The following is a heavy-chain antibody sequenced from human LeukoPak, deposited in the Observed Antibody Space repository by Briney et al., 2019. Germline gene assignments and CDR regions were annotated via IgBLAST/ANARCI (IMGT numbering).Heavy chain of an antibody. D-gene: IGHD3-22*01. CDR2: IYTSGST. Sequence: SETLSLTCTVSGGSISSYYWSWIRQPPGKGLEWIVYIYTSGSTNYNPSLKSRVTISVDTSKNQFSLKLSSVTAADTAVYYCARLNGDYYDSSGLTDNWFDPWGQGTLVTVSS. V-gene: IGHV4-4*09. J-gene: IGHJ5*02. CDR3: ARLNGDYYDSSGLTDNWFDP. CDR1: GGSISSYY.